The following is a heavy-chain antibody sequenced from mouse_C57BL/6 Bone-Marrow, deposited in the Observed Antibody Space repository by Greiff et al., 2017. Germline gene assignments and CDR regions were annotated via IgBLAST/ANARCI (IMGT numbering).Heavy chain of an antibody. CDR3: AIFAIDY. Sequence: QVQLQQPGAELVKPGASVKLSCKASGYTFTSYWMHWVKQRPGQGLEWIGRIDPSDSDTNYNQKFKGKATLTVDTSSSTAYMQLSSLTSEDSAVXYCAIFAIDYWGQGTSVTVSS. CDR1: GYTFTSYW. J-gene: IGHJ4*01. CDR2: IDPSDSDT. V-gene: IGHV1-74*01.